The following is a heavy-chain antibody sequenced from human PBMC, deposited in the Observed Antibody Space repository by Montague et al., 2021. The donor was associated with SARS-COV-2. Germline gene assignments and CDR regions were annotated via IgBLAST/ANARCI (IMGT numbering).Heavy chain of an antibody. V-gene: IGHV4-38-2*02. CDR1: GYSISSGYY. J-gene: IGHJ5*02. Sequence: SETLSLTCTVSGYSISSGYYWAWLRQPPGKGLEWIGSIYHSGCTYYNPSLKSRVTISVDTSKNQISLKLSSVTAADTAVYYCARACYDYGSGSYQSWFDPWGQGTLVTVSS. D-gene: IGHD3-10*01. CDR3: ARACYDYGSGSYQSWFDP. CDR2: IYHSGCT.